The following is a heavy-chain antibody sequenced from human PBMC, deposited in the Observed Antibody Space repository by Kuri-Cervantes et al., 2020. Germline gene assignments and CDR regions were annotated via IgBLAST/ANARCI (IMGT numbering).Heavy chain of an antibody. CDR1: GFTFSSYS. CDR2: ISDNSRYI. CDR3: AKSISWPYDAFDI. D-gene: IGHD6-13*01. Sequence: GESLKISCAASGFTFSSYSMNWVRQAPGKGLEWVSSISDNSRYIYYADSVKGRFTISRDNAKNSLSLQMNSLRAEDTAVYYCAKSISWPYDAFDIWGQGTMVTVSS. J-gene: IGHJ3*02. V-gene: IGHV3-21*04.